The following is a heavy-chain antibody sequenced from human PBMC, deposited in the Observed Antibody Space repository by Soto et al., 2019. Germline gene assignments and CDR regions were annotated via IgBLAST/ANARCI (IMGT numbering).Heavy chain of an antibody. CDR2: IYSGGST. V-gene: IGHV3-53*01. Sequence: EVQLVESGGGLIQPGGSLRLSCAASGFTVSSNYMSWVRQAPGKGLEWVSVIYSGGSTYYADSVKGRFTISRDNSKNTLYLQMNSLRAEDKAVYYCARDRVESGYPEYFQHWGQGTLVNVSS. CDR1: GFTVSSNY. CDR3: ARDRVESGYPEYFQH. D-gene: IGHD3-22*01. J-gene: IGHJ1*01.